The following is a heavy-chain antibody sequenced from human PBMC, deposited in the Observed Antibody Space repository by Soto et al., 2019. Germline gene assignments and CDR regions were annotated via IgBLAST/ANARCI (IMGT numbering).Heavy chain of an antibody. Sequence: QVQLVQSGAEVKKPGASVKVSCKASGYTLTNYDMHWVRQAPGQGLEWMGIFNPRGGSTSLAQKFQGRVTMTWDTSTTTVYMEVSSLRADDTAVYYCARGVTAVELPYDYWGQGTLVTVSS. V-gene: IGHV1-46*01. CDR2: FNPRGGST. CDR3: ARGVTAVELPYDY. CDR1: GYTLTNYD. J-gene: IGHJ4*02. D-gene: IGHD1-7*01.